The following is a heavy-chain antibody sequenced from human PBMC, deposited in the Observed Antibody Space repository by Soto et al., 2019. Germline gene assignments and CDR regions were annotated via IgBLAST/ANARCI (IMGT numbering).Heavy chain of an antibody. V-gene: IGHV4-59*01. J-gene: IGHJ3*02. Sequence: QVQLQESGPGLVKPSETLSLTCTVSGVSISTYYWTWIRQPPGKGLEWIGQVFYSGNTNYNPSLKSRVTISVDASRNQFSLRLSSVTAADTAMYYCASRDYNDAFDIWSQGTLVTVSS. CDR1: GVSISTYY. D-gene: IGHD4-4*01. CDR2: VFYSGNT. CDR3: ASRDYNDAFDI.